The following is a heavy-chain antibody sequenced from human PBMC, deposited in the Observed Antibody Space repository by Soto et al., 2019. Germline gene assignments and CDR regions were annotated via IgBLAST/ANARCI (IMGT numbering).Heavy chain of an antibody. V-gene: IGHV1-18*01. CDR2: ISAYNGNT. CDR3: ARDVRGHYYYYGMDV. D-gene: IGHD5-12*01. J-gene: IGHJ6*02. CDR1: GYTVTSYG. Sequence: QVQLVQSGTEVKKPGASVKVSCKASGYTVTSYGISWVRQAPGQGLEWMGWISAYNGNTNYAQKLQGRVTMTTDTSTSTAYMELRSLRSDDTAVYYCARDVRGHYYYYGMDVWGQGTTVTVSS.